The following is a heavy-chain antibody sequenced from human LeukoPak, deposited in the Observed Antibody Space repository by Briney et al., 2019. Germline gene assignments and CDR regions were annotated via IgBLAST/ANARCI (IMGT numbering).Heavy chain of an antibody. J-gene: IGHJ4*02. CDR2: IYTSGST. Sequence: PSETLSLTCTVSGGSISSYYWSWIRQPAGKGLEWIGRIYTSGSTYYNPSLKSRVTISVDTSKNQFSLKPSSVTAADTAVYYCASFVRGYSYGPTRIDYWGQGTLVTVSS. CDR1: GGSISSYY. CDR3: ASFVRGYSYGPTRIDY. D-gene: IGHD5-18*01. V-gene: IGHV4-4*07.